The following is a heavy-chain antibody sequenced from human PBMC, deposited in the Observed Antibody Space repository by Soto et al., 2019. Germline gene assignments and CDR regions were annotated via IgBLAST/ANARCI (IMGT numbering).Heavy chain of an antibody. CDR1: RYSISIGYY. V-gene: IGHV4-38-2*02. Sequence: TLSLTCPFPRYSISIGYYWGWIRPPPGKGLEWIGSIYHSGSTYYNPSLKSRVTISVDTSKNQFSLKLSSVTAADTAVYYCARVHSSGWFLFDYWAQG. D-gene: IGHD6-19*01. CDR2: IYHSGST. J-gene: IGHJ4*02. CDR3: ARVHSSGWFLFDY.